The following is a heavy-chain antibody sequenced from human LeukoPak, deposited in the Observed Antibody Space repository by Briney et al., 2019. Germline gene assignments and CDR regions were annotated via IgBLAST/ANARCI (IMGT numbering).Heavy chain of an antibody. CDR1: GYSISSGYY. V-gene: IGHV4-38-2*02. Sequence: PSETLSLTCTVSGYSISSGYYWGWIRQPPGKGLEWIGSIYHSGSTYYNPSLKSRVTISVDTSKNQFSLKLSSVTAADTAVYYCARVLDGFDYWGQGTLVTVSS. CDR3: ARVLDGFDY. D-gene: IGHD2-2*03. J-gene: IGHJ4*02. CDR2: IYHSGST.